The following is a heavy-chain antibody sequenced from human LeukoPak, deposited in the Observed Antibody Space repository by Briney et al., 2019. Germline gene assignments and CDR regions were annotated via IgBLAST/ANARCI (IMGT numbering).Heavy chain of an antibody. CDR3: ASVLDYYGSGSYIYFDY. CDR2: ISVHNGDT. CDR1: GYTFTTYG. V-gene: IGHV1-18*01. Sequence: ASVKVSCKPSGYTFTTYGINWVRQAPGQGLEWMGWISVHNGDTNYAQKFQDRVTMTTDTSTSTAYMELRSLRSDDTAVYYCASVLDYYGSGSYIYFDYWGQGTLVTVSS. D-gene: IGHD3-10*01. J-gene: IGHJ4*02.